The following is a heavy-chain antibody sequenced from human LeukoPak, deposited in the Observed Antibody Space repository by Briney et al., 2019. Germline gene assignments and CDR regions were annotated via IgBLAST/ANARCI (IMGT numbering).Heavy chain of an antibody. CDR2: ISGSGDST. CDR1: GFTFRNHG. D-gene: IGHD4-17*01. CDR3: AKDRYGDYYFDY. Sequence: GGSLRLSCAASGFTFRNHGMNWVRQAPGKGLEWVSSISGSGDSTYYADSVKGRFTISRDNSKNTLSLQMNSLRAEDTAMYYCAKDRYGDYYFDYWGQGTLVTVSS. V-gene: IGHV3-23*01. J-gene: IGHJ4*02.